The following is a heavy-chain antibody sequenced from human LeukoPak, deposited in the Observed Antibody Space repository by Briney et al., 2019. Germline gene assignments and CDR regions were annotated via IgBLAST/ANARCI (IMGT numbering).Heavy chain of an antibody. CDR2: INHGGST. Sequence: SETLSLTCAVYGGSFSGDFWSWIRQSPGKGLEWIGDINHGGSTTYNPCLQSRVTMSVDTTTNQTSLKMTAVTAADTAIYYCARHTWQLLPFDDWGQGTQVTISS. CDR1: GGSFSGDF. J-gene: IGHJ4*02. D-gene: IGHD2-15*01. V-gene: IGHV4-34*01. CDR3: ARHTWQLLPFDD.